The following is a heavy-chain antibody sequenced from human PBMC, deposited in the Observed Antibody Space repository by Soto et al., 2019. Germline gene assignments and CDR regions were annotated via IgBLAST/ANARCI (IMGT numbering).Heavy chain of an antibody. Sequence: SETLSLTCTVSGGSISSYYWSWIRQSPGKGLEWIGYIYYSGSTNYNPSLKSRVTISVDTSKNQFSLKLSSVTAADTAVYYCATHPITIFGVVIVNWFDPWGQGTLVNVSS. CDR2: IYYSGST. D-gene: IGHD3-3*01. CDR1: GGSISSYY. J-gene: IGHJ5*02. V-gene: IGHV4-59*08. CDR3: ATHPITIFGVVIVNWFDP.